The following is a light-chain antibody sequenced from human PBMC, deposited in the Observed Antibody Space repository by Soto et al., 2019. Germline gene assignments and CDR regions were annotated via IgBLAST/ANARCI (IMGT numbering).Light chain of an antibody. CDR3: KQYGRSPPFT. CDR2: GAS. J-gene: IGKJ2*01. Sequence: EIVLTQSPGTLSLSPGERATLSCRASQSVSSSYLAWYQQKPGQAPRLLIYGASSRATGIPGRFSGSGSGTDFTLTISRLEPEDFALYYFKQYGRSPPFTFGQGAKPEIK. V-gene: IGKV3-20*01. CDR1: QSVSSSY.